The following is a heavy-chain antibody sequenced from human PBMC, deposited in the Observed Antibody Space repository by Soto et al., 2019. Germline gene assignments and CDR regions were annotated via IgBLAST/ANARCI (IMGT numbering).Heavy chain of an antibody. D-gene: IGHD3-3*01. CDR1: GYTFTNYF. Sequence: QVQLVQSGAEVKKPGASVKVACKTSGYTFTNYFVHWVRQAPGQGLEWMGTINPGNRITNYALKFQCGVTVTRDKSTNTVYLELSSLTSENTAVYSCARDPNYYDFCAGSYYYHGMDVWGQGTSVTVSS. J-gene: IGHJ6*02. V-gene: IGHV1-46*01. CDR3: ARDPNYYDFCAGSYYYHGMDV. CDR2: INPGNRIT.